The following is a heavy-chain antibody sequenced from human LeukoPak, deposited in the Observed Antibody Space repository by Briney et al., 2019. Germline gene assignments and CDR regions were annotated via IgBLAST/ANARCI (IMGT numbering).Heavy chain of an antibody. J-gene: IGHJ4*02. CDR2: IRSKAYGGTT. Sequence: GGSLRLSXTASGFTFGDYAMSWFRQAPGKGLEWVGFIRSKAYGGTTEYAASVKGRFTISRDDSKSIAYLQMNSLKTEDTAVYYCTRTMVVTPTSEFDYWGQGTLVTVSS. D-gene: IGHD2-21*02. V-gene: IGHV3-49*03. CDR3: TRTMVVTPTSEFDY. CDR1: GFTFGDYA.